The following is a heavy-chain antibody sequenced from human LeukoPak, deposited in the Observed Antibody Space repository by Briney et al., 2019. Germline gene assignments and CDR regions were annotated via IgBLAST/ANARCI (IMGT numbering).Heavy chain of an antibody. V-gene: IGHV3-30*02. J-gene: IGHJ2*01. D-gene: IGHD3-3*01. Sequence: GGSLRLSCAASGFTFSSYGMHWVRQAPGKGLEWVAFIRYDGSNKYYADSVKGRFTISRDNSKNTLYLQMSSLRAEDTAVYYCAKLGGSRYLEFLSLGDWYFDLWGRGTLVTVSS. CDR1: GFTFSSYG. CDR3: AKLGGSRYLEFLSLGDWYFDL. CDR2: IRYDGSNK.